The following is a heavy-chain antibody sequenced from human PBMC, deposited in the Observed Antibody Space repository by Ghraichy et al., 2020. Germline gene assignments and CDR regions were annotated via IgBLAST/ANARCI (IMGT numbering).Heavy chain of an antibody. Sequence: ESLNISCTVSGGSISSSSYYWGWIRQPPGKGLEWIGSIYYSGSTYYNPSLKSRVTISVDTSKNQFSLKLSSVTAADTAVYYCATQPQGDYWGQGTLVTVSS. J-gene: IGHJ4*02. CDR1: GGSISSSSYY. V-gene: IGHV4-39*01. CDR3: ATQPQGDY. CDR2: IYYSGST.